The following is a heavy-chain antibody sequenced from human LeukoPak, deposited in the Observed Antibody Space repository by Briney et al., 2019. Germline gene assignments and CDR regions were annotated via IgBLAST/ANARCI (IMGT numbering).Heavy chain of an antibody. J-gene: IGHJ6*03. V-gene: IGHV1-69*05. Sequence: SVKVSCKASGGTFITYTINWVRQAPGQGLEWMGGIIPIFGTANYAQKFQGRITITTDDSTSTAYMELSSLRSEDTAVYYCARGWQRYYYMDVWGKGTTVTVSS. CDR1: GGTFITYT. D-gene: IGHD3-16*02. CDR3: ARGWQRYYYMDV. CDR2: IIPIFGTA.